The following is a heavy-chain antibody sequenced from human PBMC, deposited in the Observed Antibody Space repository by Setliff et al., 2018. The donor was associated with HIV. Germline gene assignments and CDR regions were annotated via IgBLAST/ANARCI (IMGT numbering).Heavy chain of an antibody. V-gene: IGHV3-30*02. CDR1: EFTFSSYA. J-gene: IGHJ4*02. D-gene: IGHD5-12*01. CDR2: IWYDVRSQ. CDR3: AKDSEFFPVPDRSGYMDY. Sequence: GGSLRLSCAASEFTFSSYAMHWVRQGSGKGLEWVAAIWYDVRSQYYATSVKCRFTISRDNPKRTLYLQIDRLRAEDTAVYYCAKDSEFFPVPDRSGYMDYWGKGTPVTVSS.